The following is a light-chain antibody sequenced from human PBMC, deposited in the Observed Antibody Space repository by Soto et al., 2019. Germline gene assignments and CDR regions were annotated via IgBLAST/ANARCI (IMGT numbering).Light chain of an antibody. Sequence: EIVLTQSPGTLSLSPGERATLSCRASQSVPRSYLAWYQQKPGQAPRLLIYGTSSRATGIPDRFSGSGSGTDFTLTISRLEPEDFAVFYCQQYGSSITFGQGPRLEIK. J-gene: IGKJ5*01. CDR1: QSVPRSY. CDR2: GTS. V-gene: IGKV3-20*01. CDR3: QQYGSSIT.